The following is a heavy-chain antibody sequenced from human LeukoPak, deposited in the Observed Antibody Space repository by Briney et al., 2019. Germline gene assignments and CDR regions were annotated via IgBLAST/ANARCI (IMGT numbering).Heavy chain of an antibody. D-gene: IGHD1-7*01. CDR2: IYHSGST. Sequence: SETLSLTCAVSGGSISSSNWWSWVRQPPGKGLEWIGEIYHSGSTNYNPSLKSRVTISVDKSKNRFSLKLSSVTAADTAVYYCARLGITGTTPYYFDYWGQGTLVTVSS. CDR3: ARLGITGTTPYYFDY. CDR1: GGSISSSNW. J-gene: IGHJ4*02. V-gene: IGHV4-4*02.